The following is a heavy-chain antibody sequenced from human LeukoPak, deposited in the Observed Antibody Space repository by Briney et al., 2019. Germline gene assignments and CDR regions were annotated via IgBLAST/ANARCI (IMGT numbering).Heavy chain of an antibody. D-gene: IGHD3-16*02. J-gene: IGHJ4*02. CDR1: GFTFRDYT. CDR3: ARGGYQFEH. CDR2: LTTKAYGGTT. V-gene: IGHV3-49*03. Sequence: GGSLRLSCTASGFTFRDYTMSWFRQAPGEGPEWVGFLTTKAYGGTTGYAASVRGRFTISRDDSKSIAYLQMNSLRTEDTAVYYCARGGYQFEHWGQGTLVTVSS.